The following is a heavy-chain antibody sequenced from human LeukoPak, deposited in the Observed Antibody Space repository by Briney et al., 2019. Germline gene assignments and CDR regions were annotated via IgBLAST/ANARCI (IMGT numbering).Heavy chain of an antibody. CDR1: GFTFSSYW. CDR2: IKQDGSEK. CDR3: ARDNYDFWSGYYLGGMSWFDP. V-gene: IGHV3-7*01. J-gene: IGHJ5*02. D-gene: IGHD3-3*01. Sequence: GGSLRLSCAASGFTFSSYWMSWVRQAPGKGLEWVANIKQDGSEKYYVDSVKGRFTISRDNSKNTLYLQMNSLRAEDTAVYYCARDNYDFWSGYYLGGMSWFDPWGQGTLVTVSS.